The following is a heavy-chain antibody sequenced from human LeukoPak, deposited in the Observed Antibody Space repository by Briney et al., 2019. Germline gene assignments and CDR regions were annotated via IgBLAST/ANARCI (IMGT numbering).Heavy chain of an antibody. J-gene: IGHJ4*02. CDR3: ARAIEVGAMTPFDY. Sequence: SETLSLTCTVSGYSISSGYYWGWIRQPPGKGLEWIGSIYHSGSTYYNPSLKSRVTISVDTSKNQFSLKLSSVTAADTAVYYCARAIEVGAMTPFDYWGQGTLVTVSS. D-gene: IGHD1-26*01. CDR2: IYHSGST. V-gene: IGHV4-38-2*02. CDR1: GYSISSGYY.